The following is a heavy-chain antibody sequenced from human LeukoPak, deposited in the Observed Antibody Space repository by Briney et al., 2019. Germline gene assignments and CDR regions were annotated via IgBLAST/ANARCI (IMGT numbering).Heavy chain of an antibody. D-gene: IGHD6-6*01. V-gene: IGHV1-2*06. CDR2: INPNSGGT. J-gene: IGHJ6*03. CDR3: ARGWAARPSYYYYYYMDV. CDR1: GYTFTGYY. Sequence: ASVKVSCKASGYTFTGYYMHWVRHAPGQGLEWMGRINPNSGGTNYAQKFQGRVTMTRDTSISTAYMELSRLRSDDTAVYYCARGWAARPSYYYYYYMDVWGKGTTVTVSS.